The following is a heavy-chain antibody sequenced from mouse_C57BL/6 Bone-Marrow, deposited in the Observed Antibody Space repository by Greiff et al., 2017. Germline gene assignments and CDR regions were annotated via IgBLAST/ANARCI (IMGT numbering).Heavy chain of an antibody. CDR3: ARNGYYFDY. CDR1: GYAFSSSW. V-gene: IGHV1-82*01. CDR2: IYPGDGDT. D-gene: IGHD2-2*01. J-gene: IGHJ2*01. Sequence: VQRVESGPELVKPGASVKISCKASGYAFSSSWMNWVKQRPGKGLEWIGRIYPGDGDTNYNGKFKGKATLTADKSSSTACMQLSSLTSEDSAVYFCARNGYYFDYWGQGTTLTVSS.